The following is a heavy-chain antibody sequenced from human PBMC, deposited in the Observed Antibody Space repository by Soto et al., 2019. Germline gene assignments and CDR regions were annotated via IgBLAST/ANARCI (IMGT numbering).Heavy chain of an antibody. CDR3: VRDWRTAGTTGWFDP. J-gene: IGHJ5*02. V-gene: IGHV3-30-3*01. D-gene: IGHD6-13*01. CDR2: ISYDGTTK. CDR1: GFTFSTHA. Sequence: QEQVVESGGGVVQPGRSLRLSCAASGFTFSTHAMHWVRQAPGRGLEWVAIISYDGTTKDYADSVKGRFTISRDNSKNAVYLQMNSLRSEDTALYYCVRDWRTAGTTGWFDPWGQGTLVTVSS.